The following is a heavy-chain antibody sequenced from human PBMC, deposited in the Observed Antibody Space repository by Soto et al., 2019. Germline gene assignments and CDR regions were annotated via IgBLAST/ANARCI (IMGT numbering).Heavy chain of an antibody. Sequence: QVQLVQSGAEVKKPGSSVKVSCKASGGTFSSYTISWVRQAPGPVSEWMGRIIPILGIANYAQKFQGSVTNTADKSTSTAYMELSSLRSEDTAVYYCARIYGDYGGRNWFDPWGQGTLVTFSA. CDR3: ARIYGDYGGRNWFDP. CDR1: GGTFSSYT. J-gene: IGHJ5*02. CDR2: IIPILGIA. D-gene: IGHD4-17*01. V-gene: IGHV1-69*02.